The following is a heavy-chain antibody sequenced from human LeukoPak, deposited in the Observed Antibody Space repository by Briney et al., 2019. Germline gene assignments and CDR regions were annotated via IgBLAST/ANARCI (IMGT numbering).Heavy chain of an antibody. V-gene: IGHV4-34*01. CDR2: INHSGST. CDR1: GGSFSGYY. CDR3: ARGSQILRYFDWLPDYYYYYYMDV. D-gene: IGHD3-9*01. Sequence: SETLSLTCAVYGGSFSGYYWSWIRQPPGKGLEWIGEINHSGSTNYNPSLKSRVTISVDTSKNQFSLKLSSVTAADTAVYYCARGSQILRYFDWLPDYYYYYYMDVWGKGTTVTVSS. J-gene: IGHJ6*03.